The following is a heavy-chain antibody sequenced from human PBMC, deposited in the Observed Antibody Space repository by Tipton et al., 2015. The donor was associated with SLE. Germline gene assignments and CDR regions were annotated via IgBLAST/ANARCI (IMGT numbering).Heavy chain of an antibody. D-gene: IGHD3-16*01. Sequence: TLSLTCTVSGYFISGGYFWGWIRQPPGKGLEWIGSIYHRGSTYYNPSLTRRVTMAIDTSKNQISLKLTSVTAADTAVHYCARMGLYARDAFDIWGQGTTVTVSS. J-gene: IGHJ3*02. CDR3: ARMGLYARDAFDI. CDR2: IYHRGST. CDR1: GYFISGGYF. V-gene: IGHV4-38-2*02.